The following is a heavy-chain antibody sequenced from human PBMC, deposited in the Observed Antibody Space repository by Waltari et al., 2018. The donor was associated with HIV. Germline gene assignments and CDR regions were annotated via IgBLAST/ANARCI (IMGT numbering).Heavy chain of an antibody. Sequence: QVQLQESGPGLVKPSQTLSLTCTVSGGSISSGSYYWSWIRQPAGKGLEWIGRIYISGSTNYNPALKSRVTISVDTSKIHFSLKLSSVTAADTAVYYCARGVPAATDWFDPWGQGTLVTVSS. CDR2: IYISGST. J-gene: IGHJ5*02. CDR1: GGSISSGSYY. D-gene: IGHD2-2*01. V-gene: IGHV4-61*02. CDR3: ARGVPAATDWFDP.